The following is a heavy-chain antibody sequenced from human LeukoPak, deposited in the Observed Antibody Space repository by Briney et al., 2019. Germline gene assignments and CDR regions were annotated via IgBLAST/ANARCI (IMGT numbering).Heavy chain of an antibody. D-gene: IGHD3-22*01. CDR3: ARDATYYYDSSGYFDY. J-gene: IGHJ4*02. CDR1: GFTFSSYA. CDR2: ISYDGSNK. V-gene: IGHV3-30*01. Sequence: GGSLRLPCAASGFTFSSYAMHWVRQAPGKGLEWVAVISYDGSNKYYADSVKGRFTISRDNSKNTLYLQMNSLRAEDTAVYYCARDATYYYDSSGYFDYWGQGTLVTVSS.